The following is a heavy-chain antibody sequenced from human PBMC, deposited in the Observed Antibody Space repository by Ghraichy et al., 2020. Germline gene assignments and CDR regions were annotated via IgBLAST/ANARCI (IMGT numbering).Heavy chain of an antibody. V-gene: IGHV3-30*04. CDR1: GFTFSSYA. Sequence: LSLTCAASGFTFSSYAMHWVRQAPGKGLEWVAVISYDGSNKYYADSVKGRFTISRDNSKNTLYLQMNSLRAEDTAVYYCARDRLGRAVAGTYIDYWGQGTLVTVSS. J-gene: IGHJ4*02. CDR3: ARDRLGRAVAGTYIDY. D-gene: IGHD6-19*01. CDR2: ISYDGSNK.